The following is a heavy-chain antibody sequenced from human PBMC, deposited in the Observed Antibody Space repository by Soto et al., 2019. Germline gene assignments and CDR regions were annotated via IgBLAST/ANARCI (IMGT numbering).Heavy chain of an antibody. J-gene: IGHJ4*02. CDR3: ARRGCSSAGCPYYVYC. CDR1: GGSISNYY. Sequence: QVQLQESGPGLVRPSETLSLTCTVSGGSISNYYWSWIRQPPGQGLEWIGYIYYSGSTNYNPSLKSRVTRSVDTSKNPFSLKRNSVTAADTAVYYCARRGCSSAGCPYYVYCWGQGTLVTVSS. V-gene: IGHV4-59*01. CDR2: IYYSGST. D-gene: IGHD2-2*01.